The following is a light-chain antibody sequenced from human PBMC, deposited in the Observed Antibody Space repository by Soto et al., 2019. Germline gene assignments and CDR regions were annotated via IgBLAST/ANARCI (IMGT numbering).Light chain of an antibody. CDR2: GAS. J-gene: IGKJ2*01. Sequence: EMVLTQSPGTLSLSPGESATLACRARQSVSSSQVAWYQHKPCQAPRLLIYGASSRSTGITDRFSGSGSGTDFSLTIRRVEHEHFAVYYCQQDCPSPLTFGQRTKLEIK. CDR1: QSVSSSQ. V-gene: IGKV3-20*01. CDR3: QQDCPSPLT.